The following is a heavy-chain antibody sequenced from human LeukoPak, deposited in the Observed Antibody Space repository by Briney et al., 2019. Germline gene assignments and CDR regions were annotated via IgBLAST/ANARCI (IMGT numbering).Heavy chain of an antibody. J-gene: IGHJ4*02. CDR1: GFTFKNAW. V-gene: IGHV3-15*01. CDR2: IKTKTEGATT. D-gene: IGHD1-26*01. Sequence: GGSLRHSCAASGFTFKNAWMSWVRQAPGQGLEWVGRIKTKTEGATTDYAAPVKGRYTILRDDSKNTIYLQMNSLNTEDTAVYYCTSVNRGSHDYWGQGTLVTVSS. CDR3: TSVNRGSHDY.